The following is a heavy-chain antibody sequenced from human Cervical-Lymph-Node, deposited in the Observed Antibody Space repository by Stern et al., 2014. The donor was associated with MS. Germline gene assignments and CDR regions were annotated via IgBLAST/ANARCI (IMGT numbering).Heavy chain of an antibody. D-gene: IGHD4-17*01. J-gene: IGHJ6*02. CDR1: GLTLRDNC. CDR2: IDSSGAA. Sequence: EVQLVESGGDLVQPGGSLRLSCTGPGLTLRDNCVSWVRQAPGKGLEWLSLIDSSGAAPYTDSGTGRITIPRADSQDTVYLQRTSLTPENPVVYYCARGQTAIPDHDDVDYEEIYYLGMDVWGQGTTVTVS. CDR3: ARGQTAIPDHDDVDYEEIYYLGMDV. V-gene: IGHV3-66*02.